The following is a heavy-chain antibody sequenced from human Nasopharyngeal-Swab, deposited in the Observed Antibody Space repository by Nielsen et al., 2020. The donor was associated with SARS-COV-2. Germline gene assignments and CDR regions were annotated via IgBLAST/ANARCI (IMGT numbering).Heavy chain of an antibody. V-gene: IGHV3-23*01. D-gene: IGHD6-6*01. Sequence: GESLKIYCAASGFTFSSYAMSWVRQAPGKGLEWVSAISGSGGSTYYADSVKGRFTISRDNSKNTLYLQMNSLRAEDTAVYYCAKGGSSVIAWFDPWGQGTLVTVSS. CDR2: ISGSGGST. CDR1: GFTFSSYA. CDR3: AKGGSSVIAWFDP. J-gene: IGHJ5*02.